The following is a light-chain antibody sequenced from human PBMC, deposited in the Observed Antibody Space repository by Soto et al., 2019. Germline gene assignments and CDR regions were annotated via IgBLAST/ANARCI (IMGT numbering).Light chain of an antibody. CDR3: QHYNSYPYS. Sequence: DIQMTQSPSTLSASVGERVTITCRASQTINEWLAWYQQKIGKAPKVLIYQASTLASAVPSRFSGSGSGTTFTLTISSLQPEYSATYYSQHYNSYPYSFGQGTKLEI. CDR2: QAS. V-gene: IGKV1-5*03. CDR1: QTINEW. J-gene: IGKJ2*03.